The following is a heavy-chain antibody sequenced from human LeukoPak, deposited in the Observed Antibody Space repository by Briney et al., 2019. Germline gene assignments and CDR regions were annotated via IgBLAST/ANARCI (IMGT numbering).Heavy chain of an antibody. Sequence: GRSLRISCAASGFTFDDYAMHGVRQAPGKGLEWVSGISWNSGSIGYADSVKGRFTISRDNAKNSLYLQMDSLRAEDTALYYCAKDLDDSSGYNFDYWGQGTLVTVSS. D-gene: IGHD3-22*01. CDR3: AKDLDDSSGYNFDY. V-gene: IGHV3-9*01. CDR1: GFTFDDYA. CDR2: ISWNSGSI. J-gene: IGHJ4*02.